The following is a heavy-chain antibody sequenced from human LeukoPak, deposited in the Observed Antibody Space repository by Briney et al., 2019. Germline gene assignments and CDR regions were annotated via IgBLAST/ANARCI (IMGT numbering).Heavy chain of an antibody. Sequence: SETLSLTCTVSGGSISSSSYYWGWIRQPPGKGLEWIGSIYYSGSTYYNPSLKSRVTISVDTSKNQFSLKLSSVTAADTAVYYCARLGIVLMVYAAFDIWGQGTMVTVSS. CDR1: GGSISSSSYY. V-gene: IGHV4-39*07. D-gene: IGHD2-8*01. J-gene: IGHJ3*02. CDR3: ARLGIVLMVYAAFDI. CDR2: IYYSGST.